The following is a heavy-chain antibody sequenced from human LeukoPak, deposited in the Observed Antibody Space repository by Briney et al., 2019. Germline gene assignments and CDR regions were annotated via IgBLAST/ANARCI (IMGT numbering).Heavy chain of an antibody. CDR1: GGSISNYY. CDR2: IHTTGGT. J-gene: IGHJ4*02. D-gene: IGHD6-13*01. Sequence: SETLSLTCTVSGGSISNYYWGWIRQPAGKGLEWIGRIHTTGGTNYNPSLKSRVTMSVDTSNNQFSLKLSSVTAADTAMYYCARRCTSSWCFDYWGQGTLVSVSS. V-gene: IGHV4-4*07. CDR3: ARRCTSSWCFDY.